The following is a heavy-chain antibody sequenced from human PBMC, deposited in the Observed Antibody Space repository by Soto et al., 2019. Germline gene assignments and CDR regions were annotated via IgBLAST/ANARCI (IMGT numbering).Heavy chain of an antibody. CDR2: IGGYGDST. J-gene: IGHJ4*02. Sequence: EVQLLESGGGLVQPGGSLRLSCAASGFTFRSFAMIWVRQAPGKGLEWVSAIGGYGDSTYYAHSVKGRFTVSRDNSKNPLYLQMESLRAEDTAVYFCATSEKTLDYGDYGLGYWGQGTLVTVSS. CDR3: ATSEKTLDYGDYGLGY. CDR1: GFTFRSFA. D-gene: IGHD4-17*01. V-gene: IGHV3-23*01.